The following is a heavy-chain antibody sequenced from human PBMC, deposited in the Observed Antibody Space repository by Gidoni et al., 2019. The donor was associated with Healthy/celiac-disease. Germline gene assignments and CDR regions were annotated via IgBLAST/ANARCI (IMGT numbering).Heavy chain of an antibody. Sequence: EVQLVQSGAEVKKPGESLRISCKGSGYSFTSYWISWVRQMPGKGLEWMGRIDPSDSYTNYSPSFQGHVTISADKSISTAYRQWSSLKASDTAMYYCARRVTTPGVGPYYYYYGMDVWGQGTTVTVSS. CDR3: ARRVTTPGVGPYYYYYGMDV. V-gene: IGHV5-10-1*03. D-gene: IGHD4-4*01. J-gene: IGHJ6*02. CDR1: GYSFTSYW. CDR2: IDPSDSYT.